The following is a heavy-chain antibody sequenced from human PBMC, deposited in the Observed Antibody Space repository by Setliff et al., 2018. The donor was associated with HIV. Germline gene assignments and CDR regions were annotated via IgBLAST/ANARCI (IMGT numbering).Heavy chain of an antibody. Sequence: SSETLSLTCSVSGDSISSESSFWSWVRQYPGKGLELIGYISHSGNTYYTPSLKSRITLSVDTSKNQFSLKVNSVTAADTAVYYCARLEDQLGPGWFAPWGQGTLVTVSS. CDR3: ARLEDQLGPGWFAP. J-gene: IGHJ5*02. D-gene: IGHD1-1*01. CDR2: ISHSGNT. CDR1: GDSISSESSF. V-gene: IGHV4-31*03.